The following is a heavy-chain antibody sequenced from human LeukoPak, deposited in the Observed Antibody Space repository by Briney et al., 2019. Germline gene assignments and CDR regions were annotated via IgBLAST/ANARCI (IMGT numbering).Heavy chain of an antibody. CDR1: GYTSTSYG. D-gene: IGHD3-22*01. J-gene: IGHJ4*02. CDR3: ARASQSPYYYDSSGFDY. Sequence: ASVKVSCTASGYTSTSYGISWVRQAPGQGLEWMGWISAYNGNTNYAQKLQGRVTMTTDTSTSTAYMELRSLRSDDTAVYYCARASQSPYYYDSSGFDYWGQGTLVTVSS. V-gene: IGHV1-18*01. CDR2: ISAYNGNT.